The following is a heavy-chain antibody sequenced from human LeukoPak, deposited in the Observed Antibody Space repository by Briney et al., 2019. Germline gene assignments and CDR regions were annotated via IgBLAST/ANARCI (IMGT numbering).Heavy chain of an antibody. CDR3: ARGCPFTIFGVVIPDYYYYYMDV. CDR2: IYYSGST. CDR1: GGSISSYY. D-gene: IGHD3-3*01. Sequence: SETLSLTCTVSGGSISSYYWSWLRQPPGKGLEWIGYIYYSGSTNYNPSLKRRVTISVDTSKNQCSLKLSSVTAADTAVYYCARGCPFTIFGVVIPDYYYYYMDVWGKGTTVSVSS. V-gene: IGHV4-59*01. J-gene: IGHJ6*03.